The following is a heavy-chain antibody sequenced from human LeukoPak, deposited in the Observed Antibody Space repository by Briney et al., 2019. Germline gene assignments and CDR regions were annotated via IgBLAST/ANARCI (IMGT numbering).Heavy chain of an antibody. CDR3: ARASVQLWLRDTYYYMDV. CDR2: INWNGRIT. J-gene: IGHJ6*03. V-gene: IGHV3-20*04. CDR1: GFTFDDYA. D-gene: IGHD5-18*01. Sequence: PGESLRLSCAASGFTFDDYAMNWVRQVPGRGLEWVSGINWNGRITEYADSVKDRFTISRQNTKNSLYLYMNNLGGEDTALYFCARASVQLWLRDTYYYMDVWGKGTTVTVYS.